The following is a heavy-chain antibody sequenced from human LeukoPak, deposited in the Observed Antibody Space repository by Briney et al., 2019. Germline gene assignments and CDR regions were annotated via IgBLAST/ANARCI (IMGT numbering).Heavy chain of an antibody. V-gene: IGHV3-23*01. Sequence: GGSLRLSCAASGFTVSSNYMSWVRQAPGKGLEWVSGLNTDGAWIYYADSVKGRFTISRGNSKNTLYLQMNSLRAEDTAVYYCAKDLNRDSGSYFSYWGQGTLVTVSS. J-gene: IGHJ4*02. CDR1: GFTVSSNY. CDR3: AKDLNRDSGSYFSY. CDR2: LNTDGAWI. D-gene: IGHD1-26*01.